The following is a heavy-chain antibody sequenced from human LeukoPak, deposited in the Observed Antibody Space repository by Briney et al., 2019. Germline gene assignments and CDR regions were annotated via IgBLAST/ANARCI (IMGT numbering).Heavy chain of an antibody. D-gene: IGHD3-9*01. Sequence: GGALRLSCAASGFTFSSYSMNWVRQAPGKRLEWVSSISSSIMYVYYAHSVNGRFTISRDNAKNSLYLHMNSLRAEDTAVYYCAKDQAPRDILTGYSRDNYYFDYWGQGTLVTVSS. CDR3: AKDQAPRDILTGYSRDNYYFDY. V-gene: IGHV3-21*01. J-gene: IGHJ4*02. CDR1: GFTFSSYS. CDR2: ISSSIMYV.